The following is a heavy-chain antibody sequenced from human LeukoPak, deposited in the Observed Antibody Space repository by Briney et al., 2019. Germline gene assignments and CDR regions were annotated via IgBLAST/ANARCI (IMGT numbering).Heavy chain of an antibody. J-gene: IGHJ5*02. CDR3: ARASITMIVVGAAGWFDP. V-gene: IGHV4-59*01. CDR2: ISYSGIT. Sequence: SETLSLTCTVSGGSISSYYWSWIRQPPGKGLEWIGYISYSGITNYNPSLKSRVSISIDTSKNQFSLMLTSVTAADTAVYYCARASITMIVVGAAGWFDPWGQGTLVTVSS. CDR1: GGSISSYY. D-gene: IGHD3-22*01.